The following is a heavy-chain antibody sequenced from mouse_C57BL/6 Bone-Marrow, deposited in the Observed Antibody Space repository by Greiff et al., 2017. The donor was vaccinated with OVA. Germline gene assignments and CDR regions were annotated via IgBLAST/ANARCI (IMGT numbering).Heavy chain of an antibody. Sequence: EVQGVESGGGLVQPGGSLKLSCAASGFTFSDYYMYWVRQTPEKRLEWVAYISNGGGSTYYPDTVKGRFTISRDNAKNTLYLQMSRLKSEDTAMYYCARQGLLRSLYYAMDYWGQGTSVTVSS. V-gene: IGHV5-12*01. J-gene: IGHJ4*01. CDR2: ISNGGGST. CDR3: ARQGLLRSLYYAMDY. CDR1: GFTFSDYY. D-gene: IGHD1-1*01.